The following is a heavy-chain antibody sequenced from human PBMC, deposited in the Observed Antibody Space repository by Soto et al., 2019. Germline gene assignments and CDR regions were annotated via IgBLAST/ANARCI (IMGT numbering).Heavy chain of an antibody. CDR3: ARGPNSDC. Sequence: EERLVQSGGGLVQPGGSLRLSCAASGFSVGGNYMSWVRQAPGKGLELFSLIYSGGNPFYADSMKGRFTLSRDNSNNMLYLQMDSLRAEDTAVYYCARGPNSDCWGQGTLVIVSS. J-gene: IGHJ4*02. D-gene: IGHD2-21*01. CDR1: GFSVGGNY. V-gene: IGHV3-53*01. CDR2: IYSGGNP.